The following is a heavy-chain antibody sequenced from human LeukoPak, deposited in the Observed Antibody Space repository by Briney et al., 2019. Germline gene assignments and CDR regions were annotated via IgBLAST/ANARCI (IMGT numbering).Heavy chain of an antibody. CDR2: IIPILGIA. J-gene: IGHJ4*02. CDR1: GGTFSSYT. V-gene: IGHV1-69*04. D-gene: IGHD3-3*01. CDR3: ARDRFVDYDFWSGYYPPAEIDY. Sequence: GAPVKVSCKASGGTFSSYTISWVRQAPGQGLEWMGRIIPILGIANYAQKFQGRVTITADKSTSTAYMELSSLRSEDTAVYYCARDRFVDYDFWSGYYPPAEIDYWGQGTLVTVSS.